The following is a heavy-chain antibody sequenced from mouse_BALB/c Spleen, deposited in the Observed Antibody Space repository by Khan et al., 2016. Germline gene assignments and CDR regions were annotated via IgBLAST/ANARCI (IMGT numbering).Heavy chain of an antibody. CDR2: INPGSGGT. J-gene: IGHJ3*01. V-gene: IGHV1-54*01. D-gene: IGHD1-1*01. CDR3: ASQYGSSYVGFAY. CDR1: GYAFTNCL. Sequence: QVQLKQSGAELVRPGTSVKVSCKASGYAFTNCLIEWVKQRPGQGLEWIGVINPGSGGTNYNERFKGKATLTADNSSSTAYMQLSSLPTDDSAVYFCASQYGSSYVGFAYWGQGTLVTVSA.